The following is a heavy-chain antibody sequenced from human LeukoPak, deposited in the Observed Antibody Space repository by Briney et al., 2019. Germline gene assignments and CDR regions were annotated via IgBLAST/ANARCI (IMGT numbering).Heavy chain of an antibody. CDR2: INPNNGGT. D-gene: IGHD2-8*01. J-gene: IGHJ6*02. V-gene: IGHV1-2*02. CDR1: GYTFTGYY. Sequence: EASVKVSCKASGYTFTGYYMHWVRQAPGQGLEWMGWINPNNGGTYYAQKFQGRLTMTRDTSTNTAYMELYSLRSADRATYYCARVLTMAMAPDVWGQGTTVTVSS. CDR3: ARVLTMAMAPDV.